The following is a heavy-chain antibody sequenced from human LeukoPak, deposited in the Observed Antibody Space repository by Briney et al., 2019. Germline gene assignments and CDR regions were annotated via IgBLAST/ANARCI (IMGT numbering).Heavy chain of an antibody. CDR3: ARQTGSGLFILP. J-gene: IGHJ4*02. Sequence: KPSETLSLTCTVSGVSISSSNSYWGWIRQPPGKGLEWIGSIYYSGNTYYNASLKSQVSISIDTSKNRFSLKLTSVTAAGTAVYYCARQTGSGLFILPGGQGTLVTVSS. V-gene: IGHV4-39*01. CDR2: IYYSGNT. CDR1: GVSISSSNSY. D-gene: IGHD3/OR15-3a*01.